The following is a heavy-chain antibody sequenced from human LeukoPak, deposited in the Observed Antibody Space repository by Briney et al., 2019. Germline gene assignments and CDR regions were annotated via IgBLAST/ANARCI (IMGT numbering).Heavy chain of an antibody. D-gene: IGHD2-15*01. CDR2: IKSKTDGGTT. CDR3: TTEDIVVVVGAYDP. J-gene: IGHJ5*02. V-gene: IGHV3-15*01. CDR1: GCTFSHAW. Sequence: GGSLRLSCAASGCTFSHAWMTWVRQAPGKGLEWVGRIKSKTDGGTTDYAAPVKGRFTISRDDSKNTLYLQMNSLKIEDTAVYYCTTEDIVVVVGAYDPWGQGTLVTVSS.